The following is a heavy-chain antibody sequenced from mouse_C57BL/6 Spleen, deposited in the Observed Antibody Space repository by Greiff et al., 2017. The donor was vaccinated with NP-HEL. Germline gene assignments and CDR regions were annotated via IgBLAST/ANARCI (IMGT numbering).Heavy chain of an antibody. CDR3: ARDHGDY. CDR2: INYDGSST. J-gene: IGHJ4*01. CDR1: GFTFSDYY. Sequence: EVQLVESEGGLVQPGSSMKLSCTASGFTFSDYYMAWVRQVPEKGLEWVANINYDGSSTYYLDSLKSRFIISRDNAKNILYLQMSSLKSEDTATYYCARDHGDYWGQGTSVTVSS. V-gene: IGHV5-16*01.